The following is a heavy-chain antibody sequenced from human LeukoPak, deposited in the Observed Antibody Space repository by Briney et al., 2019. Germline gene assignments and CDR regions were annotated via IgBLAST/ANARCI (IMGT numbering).Heavy chain of an antibody. CDR1: GYTLTDYD. CDR3: ATGGRRTPVPTGRPWAY. V-gene: IGHV1-2*02. J-gene: IGHJ4*02. CDR2: INPSSGTT. Sequence: GASVKVSCKASGYTLTDYDVLWVRQAPGRGLDCMGWINPSSGTTDYPQRFQGRVTMTSDTSLNTAHMDLSSLRSDDTAVYYCATGGRRTPVPTGRPWAYWGQGTLVTVFS. D-gene: IGHD1-1*01.